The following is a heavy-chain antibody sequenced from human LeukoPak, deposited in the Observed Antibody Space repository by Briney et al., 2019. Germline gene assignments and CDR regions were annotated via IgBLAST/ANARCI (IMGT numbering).Heavy chain of an antibody. CDR2: ISSSSSNI. CDR1: LLALSVYN. Sequence: GGSLRLSCAVSLLALSVYNTRSVSQAPGKGLEWVSYISSSSSNIDYADSVKGRFTISRHNAKNSLFFPMNSLRAQRAHVHECASDLDYVHDLDIWGQGTVVTVSS. V-gene: IGHV3-48*01. J-gene: IGHJ3*02. D-gene: IGHD4-17*01. CDR3: ASDLDYVHDLDI.